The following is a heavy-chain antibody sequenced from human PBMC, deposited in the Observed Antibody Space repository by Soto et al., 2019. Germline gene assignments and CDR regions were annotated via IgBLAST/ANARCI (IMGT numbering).Heavy chain of an antibody. CDR1: GGSISSYY. Sequence: SETLSLTCTVSGGSISSYYWSWIRQPPGKGLEWIGYIYYSGSTNYNPSLKSRVTISVDTSKNQFSLKLSSVTAADTAVYYCASVMVRGVINDYWGQGTLVTVSS. CDR3: ASVMVRGVINDY. D-gene: IGHD3-10*01. CDR2: IYYSGST. J-gene: IGHJ4*02. V-gene: IGHV4-59*12.